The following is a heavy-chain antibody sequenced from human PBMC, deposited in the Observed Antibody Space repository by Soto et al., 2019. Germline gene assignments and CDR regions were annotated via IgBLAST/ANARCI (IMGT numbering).Heavy chain of an antibody. D-gene: IGHD3-10*01. Sequence: QVQLVQSGAEVKKPGASVKVSCKASGYTFNTHGISWVRQAPGQGLEWMGWISAYNGNTNYAQKLQDRVAMTTDTSTSTAYMELRSLRTDDTAVYYWARDYGPGRREENFDYWGQGTPVTVSS. CDR1: GYTFNTHG. V-gene: IGHV1-18*01. CDR2: ISAYNGNT. CDR3: ARDYGPGRREENFDY. J-gene: IGHJ4*02.